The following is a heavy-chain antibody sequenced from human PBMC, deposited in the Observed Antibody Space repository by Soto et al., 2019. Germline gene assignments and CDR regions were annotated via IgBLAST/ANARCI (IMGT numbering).Heavy chain of an antibody. Sequence: GGSRRLSCATSGFTFSSYALGWVRQAPGKGLEWVSAISGSGGSTYYADSVKGRFTISRDNSKNTLYLQMNSLRAEDTAVYYCAKSSSSWQEFDYWGQGTLVTVSS. D-gene: IGHD6-13*01. CDR2: ISGSGGST. CDR1: GFTFSSYA. CDR3: AKSSSSWQEFDY. J-gene: IGHJ4*02. V-gene: IGHV3-23*01.